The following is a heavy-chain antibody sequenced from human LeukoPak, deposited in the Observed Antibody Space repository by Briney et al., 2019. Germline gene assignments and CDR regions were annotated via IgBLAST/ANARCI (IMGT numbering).Heavy chain of an antibody. Sequence: SETLSLTCTVPGGSISSYYWSWIRQPAGKGLEWIGRIYTSGSTNYNPSLKSRVTMSVDTSKNQFSLKLSSVTAADTAVYYCAREATRSGSSDYYHFVYWGQGTLVTVSS. D-gene: IGHD3-22*01. V-gene: IGHV4-4*07. CDR1: GGSISSYY. CDR3: AREATRSGSSDYYHFVY. J-gene: IGHJ4*02. CDR2: IYTSGST.